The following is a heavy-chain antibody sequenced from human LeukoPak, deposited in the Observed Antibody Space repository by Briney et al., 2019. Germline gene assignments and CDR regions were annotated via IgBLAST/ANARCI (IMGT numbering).Heavy chain of an antibody. CDR2: IYHSGST. CDR1: GGSISSSNW. V-gene: IGHV4-4*02. Sequence: PSETLSLTCAVSGGSISSSNWWSWVRQPPGKGLEWIGEIYHSGSTNYNPSLKSRVTISVDKSKNQFSLKLSSVTAADTAVYYCARDSGEVPADYGMDVWGQGTTVTVSS. J-gene: IGHJ6*02. CDR3: ARDSGEVPADYGMDV. D-gene: IGHD2-2*01.